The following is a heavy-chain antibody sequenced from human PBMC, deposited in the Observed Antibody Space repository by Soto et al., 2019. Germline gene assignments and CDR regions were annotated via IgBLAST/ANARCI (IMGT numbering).Heavy chain of an antibody. J-gene: IGHJ4*02. Sequence: PGGSLRLSCAASGFTFSSYGMHLVRQAPGKGLEWVAVIWYDGSNKYYADSVKGRFTISRDNSKNTLYLQMNSLRAEDTAVYYCARQDSKGYSYGYWTDYWGQGTLVTVSS. CDR1: GFTFSSYG. D-gene: IGHD5-18*01. V-gene: IGHV3-33*01. CDR3: ARQDSKGYSYGYWTDY. CDR2: IWYDGSNK.